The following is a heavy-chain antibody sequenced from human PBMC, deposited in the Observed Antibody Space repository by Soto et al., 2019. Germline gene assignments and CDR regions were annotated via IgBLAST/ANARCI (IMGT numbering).Heavy chain of an antibody. CDR1: GGSISSSNW. V-gene: IGHV4-4*02. CDR2: IYHSGST. D-gene: IGHD2-15*01. CDR3: ARDQTDIVVVVAATHYYYYGMDV. Sequence: SETLSLTCAVSGGSISSSNWWRWVRQPPGKGLEWIGEIYHSGSTNYNPSLKSRVTISVDKSKNQFSLKLSSVTAADTAVYYCARDQTDIVVVVAATHYYYYGMDVWGQGTTVTVSS. J-gene: IGHJ6*02.